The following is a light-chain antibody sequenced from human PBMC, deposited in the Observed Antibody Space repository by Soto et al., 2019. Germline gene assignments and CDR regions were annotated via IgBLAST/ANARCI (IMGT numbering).Light chain of an antibody. CDR2: HNN. CDR1: SSNIGADFD. J-gene: IGLJ3*02. CDR3: QSRDSSLSSSWV. Sequence: QYVLTQPPSVSGAPGQRVTISCTGSSSNIGADFDVHWYQHLPGTAPKLLISHNNNRPSGVPDRFSGSKSGTSASLAITGLQADDEAVYYCQSRDSSLSSSWVFGGGTKLTVL. V-gene: IGLV1-40*01.